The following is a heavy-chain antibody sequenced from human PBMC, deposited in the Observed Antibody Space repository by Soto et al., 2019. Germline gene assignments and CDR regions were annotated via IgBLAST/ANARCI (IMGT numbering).Heavy chain of an antibody. CDR1: GGSISSGGYY. Sequence: QVQLQESGPGLVKPSQTLSLTCTVSGGSISSGGYYWSWIRQHPGKGLEWIGYIYYSGSTYYNPSLKSRVTISVDTSKNQFSLKLSSVTAAGTAVYYCARSPSIFRNNWFDPWGQGTLVTVSS. D-gene: IGHD2-15*01. CDR2: IYYSGST. CDR3: ARSPSIFRNNWFDP. V-gene: IGHV4-31*03. J-gene: IGHJ5*02.